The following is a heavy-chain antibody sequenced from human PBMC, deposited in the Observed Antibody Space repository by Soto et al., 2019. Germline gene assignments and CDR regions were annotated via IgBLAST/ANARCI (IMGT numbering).Heavy chain of an antibody. CDR1: GGTFSRCA. V-gene: IGHV1-69*13. D-gene: IGHD3-10*01. J-gene: IGHJ5*02. CDR2: IIPLFVTA. CDR3: ARVXYGSESYYSGEYNWFDP. Sequence: GASVKVSCKAFGGTFSRCAISWVRQAPGPGLEWMGGIIPLFVTANYAQKFQGRVTITADEYTSTAYMEVSSLRSEDTAVYYWARVXYGSESYYSGEYNWFDPWGQGTLVTVSS.